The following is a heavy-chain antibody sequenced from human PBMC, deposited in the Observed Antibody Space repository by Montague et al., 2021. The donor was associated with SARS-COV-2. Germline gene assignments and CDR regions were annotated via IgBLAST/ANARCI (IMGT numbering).Heavy chain of an antibody. CDR3: ARRSRVVTATWALRTSLTSWFDP. CDR2: INHSGST. J-gene: IGHJ5*02. Sequence: SETLSLTCSVSGGSISSSGFYWGWIRQPPGKGLEWIGEINHSGSTNYNPSLKSRVTISVDTSKNQFSLRLSSVTAADTAVYYCARRSRVVTATWALRTSLTSWFDPWGQGTLVTVSS. V-gene: IGHV4-39*07. CDR1: GGSISSSGFY. D-gene: IGHD2-21*02.